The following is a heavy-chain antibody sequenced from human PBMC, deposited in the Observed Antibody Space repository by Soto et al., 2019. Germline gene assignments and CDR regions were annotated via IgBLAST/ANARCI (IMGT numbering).Heavy chain of an antibody. D-gene: IGHD3-9*01. J-gene: IGHJ4*02. CDR1: GFSLSTSGVG. V-gene: IGHV2-5*01. CDR2: IYWNDDK. Sequence: ASGPTLVNPTQTLTLTCTFSGFSLSTSGVGVGWIRQPPGKALEWLALIYWNDDKRYSPSLKSRLTITKDTSKNQVVLTMTNMDPVDTATYYCARLYYDILTGYLGYWGQGTLVTVSS. CDR3: ARLYYDILTGYLGY.